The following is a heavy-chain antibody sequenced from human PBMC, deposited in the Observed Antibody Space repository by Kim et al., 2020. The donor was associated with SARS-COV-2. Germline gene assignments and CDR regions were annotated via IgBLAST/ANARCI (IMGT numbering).Heavy chain of an antibody. J-gene: IGHJ5*02. CDR3: ARGVSSAWTLRAWFDP. D-gene: IGHD3-22*01. CDR1: GASISSSSC. V-gene: IGHV4-4*02. Sequence: SETLSLTCVVSGASISSSSCWSWVRQPPGKGLEWIGEVDHSGTTSYNVSLKSRVTISVDKSKNQFSLRRNSVSAADTAVYYCARGVSSAWTLRAWFDPWG. CDR2: VDHSGTT.